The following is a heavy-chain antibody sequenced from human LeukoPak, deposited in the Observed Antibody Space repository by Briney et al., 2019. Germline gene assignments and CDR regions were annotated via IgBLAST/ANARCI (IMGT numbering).Heavy chain of an antibody. J-gene: IGHJ4*02. CDR1: GFTFSSYA. V-gene: IGHV3-64*04. Sequence: PGGSLRLSCSASGFTFSSYAMHWVRQAPGKGLEYVSAISNNGGSTYHADSVKGRFTISRDNSKNTLYLQMTSLRAEDTAVFYCAKSPYALGSYGIAGDYWGQGTLVTVSS. CDR2: ISNNGGST. CDR3: AKSPYALGSYGIAGDY. D-gene: IGHD3-10*01.